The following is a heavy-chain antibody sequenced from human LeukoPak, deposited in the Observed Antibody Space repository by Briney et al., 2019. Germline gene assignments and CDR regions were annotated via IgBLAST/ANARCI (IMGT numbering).Heavy chain of an antibody. CDR2: IYYSGST. V-gene: IGHV4-31*03. J-gene: IGHJ4*02. CDR1: GGSISSGGYY. CDR3: ARAPTYYDILTGYYWPTKEYYFDY. D-gene: IGHD3-9*01. Sequence: SETLSLTCTVSGGSISSGGYYWSWIRQHPGKGLEWIGYIYYSGSTYYNPSLKSRVTISVDTSKNQFSLKLSSVTAADTAVYYCARAPTYYDILTGYYWPTKEYYFDYWGQGTLVTVSS.